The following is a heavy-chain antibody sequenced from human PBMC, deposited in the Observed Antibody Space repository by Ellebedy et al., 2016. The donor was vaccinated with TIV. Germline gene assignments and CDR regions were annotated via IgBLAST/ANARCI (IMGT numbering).Heavy chain of an antibody. Sequence: SDTLSLTXAVYGGSFSGYFWSWIRKSPGKGLEWIGEINHYGITNYNPSLKSRVTISVDTSKNQFSLTLSSVTAADTAVYFCARDRMYYYDSSGSYQYYAMDVWGQGTTVTVSS. CDR3: ARDRMYYYDSSGSYQYYAMDV. CDR2: INHYGIT. V-gene: IGHV4-34*01. CDR1: GGSFSGYF. D-gene: IGHD3-22*01. J-gene: IGHJ6*02.